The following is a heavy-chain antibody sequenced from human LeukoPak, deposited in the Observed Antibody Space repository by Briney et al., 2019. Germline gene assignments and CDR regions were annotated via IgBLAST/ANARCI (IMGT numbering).Heavy chain of an antibody. CDR2: IYYSGST. CDR3: ARHRAYSSSFRDLDY. CDR1: GGSISSSSYY. Sequence: SETLSLTCTVSGGSISSSSYYWGWIRRPPGKGLEWIGSIYYSGSTYYNPSLKSRVTISVDTSKNQFSLKLSSVTAADTAVYYCARHRAYSSSFRDLDYWGQGTLVTVSS. J-gene: IGHJ4*02. V-gene: IGHV4-39*01. D-gene: IGHD6-6*01.